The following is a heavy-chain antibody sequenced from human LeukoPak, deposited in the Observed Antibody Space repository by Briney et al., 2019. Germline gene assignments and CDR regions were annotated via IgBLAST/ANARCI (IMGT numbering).Heavy chain of an antibody. CDR1: GYTFTSYA. Sequence: ASVKVSCKASGYTFTSYAMHWVRQAPGQRLEWMGWINAGNGNTKYSQKFQGRVTITRDTSASTAYMELSSLRSEDTAVYYCAGDSGYSYAPPDYWGQGTLVTVSS. D-gene: IGHD5-18*01. V-gene: IGHV1-3*01. J-gene: IGHJ4*02. CDR3: AGDSGYSYAPPDY. CDR2: INAGNGNT.